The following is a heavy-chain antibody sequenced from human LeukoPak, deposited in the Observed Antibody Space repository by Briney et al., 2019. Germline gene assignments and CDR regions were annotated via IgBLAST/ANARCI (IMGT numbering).Heavy chain of an antibody. CDR1: GFTVNSKY. CDR2: IFSDGKT. D-gene: IGHD3-10*01. J-gene: IGHJ4*02. Sequence: GGSLRLSCAASGFTVNSKYMSWVRQAPGKGLEGVSVIFSDGKTYYADSVKGRFTISRDDSKNTLSLQMRSLRAEDTALYYCASNIVATGTGGPFDYWGQGTLVTVSS. CDR3: ASNIVATGTGGPFDY. V-gene: IGHV3-66*02.